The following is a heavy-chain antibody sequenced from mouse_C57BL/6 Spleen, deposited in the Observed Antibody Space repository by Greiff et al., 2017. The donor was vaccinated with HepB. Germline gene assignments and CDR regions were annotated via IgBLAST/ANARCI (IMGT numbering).Heavy chain of an antibody. D-gene: IGHD4-1*01. V-gene: IGHV5-17*01. CDR3: ATGTGFAY. J-gene: IGHJ3*01. CDR2: ISSGSSTI. Sequence: EVKLQESGGGLVKPGGSLKLSCAASGFTFSDYGMHWVRQAPEKGLEWVAYISSGSSTIYYADTVKGRFTISRDNAKNTLFLQMTSLRSEDTAMYYCATGTGFAYWGQGTLVTVSA. CDR1: GFTFSDYG.